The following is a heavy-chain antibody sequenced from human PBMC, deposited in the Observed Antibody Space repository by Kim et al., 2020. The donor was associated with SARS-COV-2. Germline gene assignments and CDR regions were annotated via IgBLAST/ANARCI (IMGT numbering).Heavy chain of an antibody. CDR2: IVVGSGNT. CDR1: GFTFTSSA. V-gene: IGHV1-58*01. CDR3: AADSHSSSFGYYYYYYGMDV. Sequence: SVKVSCKASGFTFTSSAVQWVRQARGQRLEWIGWIVVGSGNTNYAQKFQERVTITRDMSTSTAYMELSSLRSEDTAVYYCAADSHSSSFGYYYYYYGMDVWGQGTTVTVSS. D-gene: IGHD6-13*01. J-gene: IGHJ6*02.